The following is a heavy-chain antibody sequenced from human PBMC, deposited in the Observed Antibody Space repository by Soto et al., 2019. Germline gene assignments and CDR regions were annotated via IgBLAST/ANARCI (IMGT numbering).Heavy chain of an antibody. CDR2: IIPIFGTA. J-gene: IGHJ6*02. CDR1: GGTFSSYA. D-gene: IGHD2-8*01. V-gene: IGHV1-69*13. CDR3: ARDLRVYEYYYYYGMAV. Sequence: ASVKVSCKASGGTFSSYAISWVRQAPGQGLEWMGGIIPIFGTANYAQKFQGRVTITADESTSTAYMELSSLRSEDTAVYYCARDLRVYEYYYYYGMAVWGQGTTVTVSS.